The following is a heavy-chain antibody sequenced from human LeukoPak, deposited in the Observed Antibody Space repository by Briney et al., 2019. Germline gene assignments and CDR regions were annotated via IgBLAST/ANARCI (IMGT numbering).Heavy chain of an antibody. Sequence: SETLSLTCAVYGGSFSGYYWSWIRQPPGKGLEWIGEINHSGSTNYNPSLKSRVTISVDTSKNQFSLKLSSVTAADTAVYYCARANSSSWYYFDYWGQGTLVTVSS. J-gene: IGHJ4*02. CDR3: ARANSSSWYYFDY. V-gene: IGHV4-34*01. CDR2: INHSGST. D-gene: IGHD6-13*01. CDR1: GGSFSGYY.